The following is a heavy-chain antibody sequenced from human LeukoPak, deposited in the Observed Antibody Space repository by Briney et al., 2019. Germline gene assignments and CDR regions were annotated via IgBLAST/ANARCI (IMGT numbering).Heavy chain of an antibody. J-gene: IGHJ3*02. CDR2: INPNSGGT. V-gene: IGHV1-2*02. CDR1: GYTFTGYY. CDR3: ARDPSGSYSEDAFDI. D-gene: IGHD1-26*01. Sequence: ASVKVSCKASGYTFTGYYMQWVRQAPGQGLEWMGWINPNSGGTNYVQKFQGRVTMTRDTSISTAYMELSRLRSDDTAVYYCARDPSGSYSEDAFDIWGQGTMVTVSS.